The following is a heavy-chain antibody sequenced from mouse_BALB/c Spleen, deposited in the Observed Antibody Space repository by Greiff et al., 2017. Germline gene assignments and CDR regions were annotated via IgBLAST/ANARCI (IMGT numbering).Heavy chain of an antibody. V-gene: IGHV5-6-3*01. CDR1: GFTFSSYG. Sequence: EVQLVESGGGLVQPGGSLKLSCAASGFTFSSYGMSWVRQTPDKRLELVATINSNGGSTYYPDSVKGRFTISRDNAKNTLYLQMSSLKSEDTAMYYCARENYYGSTIDYWGQGTTLTVSS. J-gene: IGHJ2*01. CDR3: ARENYYGSTIDY. CDR2: INSNGGST. D-gene: IGHD1-1*01.